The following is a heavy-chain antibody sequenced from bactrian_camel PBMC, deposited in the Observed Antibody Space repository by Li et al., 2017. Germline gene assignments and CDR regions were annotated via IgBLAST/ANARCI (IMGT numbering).Heavy chain of an antibody. J-gene: IGHJ4*01. CDR3: ASDPRSCESGYCFNRGHKY. Sequence: QLVESGGGSVQAGGSLRLSCEARGNTYDTKCMTWFRQAPGKGLEWVSTIASGDGTTFYVDSVKGRFTISRDNAKNTVYLQMNSLKSEDTAVYYCASDPRSCESGYCFNRGHKYWGQGTQVTVS. CDR2: IASGDGTT. V-gene: IGHV3S25*01. CDR1: GNTYDTKC. D-gene: IGHD1*01.